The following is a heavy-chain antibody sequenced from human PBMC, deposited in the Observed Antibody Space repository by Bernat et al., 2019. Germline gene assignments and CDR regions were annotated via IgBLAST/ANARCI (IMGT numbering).Heavy chain of an antibody. CDR2: IKQGGSEK. CDR1: GFTFGSYW. CDR3: VRGGAVFDY. J-gene: IGHJ4*02. Sequence: EVQLVESGGGLVQPGGSLRLSCAASGFTFGSYWMNWVRQAPGKGLEWVAYIKQGGSEKYYVDSVKGRFTISRDNAKNSLYLQMNSLRAEDTAVYYCVRGGAVFDYWGQGTLVTVSS. D-gene: IGHD3-10*01. V-gene: IGHV3-7*03.